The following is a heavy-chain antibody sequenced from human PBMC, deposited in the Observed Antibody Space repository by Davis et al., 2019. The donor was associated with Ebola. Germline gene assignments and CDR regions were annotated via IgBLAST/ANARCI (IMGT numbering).Heavy chain of an antibody. J-gene: IGHJ4*02. CDR2: IYSGAGGST. Sequence: GGSLRLSCAASAFTVSSNYMTWVRQAPGKGLEWVSIIYSGAGGSTYYADSVKGRFTISRDNSRSTLYLQMNSLRADDTAVYYCAGRTYGSGSFWGQGTPVTVSS. CDR1: AFTVSSNY. D-gene: IGHD3-10*01. CDR3: AGRTYGSGSF. V-gene: IGHV3-53*01.